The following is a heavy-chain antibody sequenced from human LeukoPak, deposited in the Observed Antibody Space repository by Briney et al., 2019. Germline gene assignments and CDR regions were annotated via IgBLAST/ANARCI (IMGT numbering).Heavy chain of an antibody. CDR3: ARAYCGGDSRRYFDY. D-gene: IGHD2-21*02. CDR1: GGSFSGYY. J-gene: IGHJ4*02. V-gene: IGHV4-34*01. CDR2: INHSGST. Sequence: SETLSLTCAVYGGSFSGYYWSWIRQPPGKGLGWIGEINHSGSTNYNPSLKSRVTISVDTSKNQFSLKLSSVTAADTAVYYCARAYCGGDSRRYFDYWGQGTLVTVSS.